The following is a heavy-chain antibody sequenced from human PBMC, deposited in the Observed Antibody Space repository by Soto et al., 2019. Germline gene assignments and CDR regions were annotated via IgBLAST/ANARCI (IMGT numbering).Heavy chain of an antibody. J-gene: IGHJ6*01. Sequence: QVQLVQSGAEMKKPGASVKVSCKASGYTFTSYDVNWVRQATGKGLEWMGWMNPNSGNTGYAQKFLGRVTMTRNTSISTAYMELSSLRSEATAVYYCAREITDYGMDVWGQGTTVTVSS. CDR3: AREITDYGMDV. CDR1: GYTFTSYD. D-gene: IGHD3-16*01. V-gene: IGHV1-8*01. CDR2: MNPNSGNT.